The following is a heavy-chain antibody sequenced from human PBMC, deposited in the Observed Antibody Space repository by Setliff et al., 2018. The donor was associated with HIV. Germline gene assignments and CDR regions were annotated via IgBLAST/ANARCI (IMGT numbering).Heavy chain of an antibody. D-gene: IGHD3-3*01. Sequence: GESLKISCAASGFTLNSYAMSWVRQAPGKGLEWVSSISGSGGSTYYADSVKGRFTISRDNSKNTLYLQMNSLRAEDTAVYYCAKDPIFGVVTYYYYYMDVWGKGTKVTVSS. CDR3: AKDPIFGVVTYYYYYMDV. V-gene: IGHV3-23*01. CDR1: GFTLNSYA. CDR2: ISGSGGST. J-gene: IGHJ6*03.